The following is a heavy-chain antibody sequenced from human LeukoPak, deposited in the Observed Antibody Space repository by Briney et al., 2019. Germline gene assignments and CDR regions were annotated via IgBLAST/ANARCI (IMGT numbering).Heavy chain of an antibody. J-gene: IGHJ5*02. Sequence: PSETLSLTCTVSGDSITSGSYYWSWIRQPAGKGLEWIGRIYTSGGTNYNPSLKSRVTISVDTSKNQFSLKLSSVTAADTAVYYCARLRLNSSGYYLWFDPWGQGTLVTVSS. CDR2: IYTSGGT. CDR1: GDSITSGSYY. CDR3: ARLRLNSSGYYLWFDP. V-gene: IGHV4-61*02. D-gene: IGHD3-22*01.